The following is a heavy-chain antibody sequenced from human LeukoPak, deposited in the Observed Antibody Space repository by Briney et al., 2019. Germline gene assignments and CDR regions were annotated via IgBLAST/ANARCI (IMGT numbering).Heavy chain of an antibody. CDR2: ISPDGSTT. V-gene: IGHV3-74*01. J-gene: IGHJ4*02. CDR3: AKDEGIVVVITNLVDY. Sequence: GGSLRLSCAASGFTFSSYWMHWVRQAPGKGLVWVSHISPDGSTTSYADSVKGRFTISRDNAKNTLYLQMNSLRAEDTAVYYCAKDEGIVVVITNLVDYWGQGTLVTVSS. CDR1: GFTFSSYW. D-gene: IGHD3-22*01.